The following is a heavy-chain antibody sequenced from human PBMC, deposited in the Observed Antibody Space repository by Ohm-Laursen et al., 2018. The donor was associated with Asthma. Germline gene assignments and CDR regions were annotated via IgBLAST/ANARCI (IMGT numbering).Heavy chain of an antibody. CDR2: GGSYYDGGLK. CDR1: GFSFSNYG. J-gene: IGHJ4*02. V-gene: IGHV3-30*19. Sequence: SLRLSCSAPGFSFSNYGMHWVRQAPGKGLEWVAVGGSYYDGGLKYYADSVNGRFTVSRDDSKNTLYLQMNSLRPDDTAVYYCARDVMEWYLPAFDFWGQGTLVTVSS. D-gene: IGHD3-3*01. CDR3: ARDVMEWYLPAFDF.